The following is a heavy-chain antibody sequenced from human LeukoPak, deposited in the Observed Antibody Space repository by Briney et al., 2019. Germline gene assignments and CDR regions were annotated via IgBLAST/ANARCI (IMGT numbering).Heavy chain of an antibody. V-gene: IGHV4-34*01. CDR3: ARLGYSSSWYFNY. CDR2: INHSGST. D-gene: IGHD6-13*01. Sequence: SETLSLTCAVYGESFSGYYWSWIRQPPGKGLEWIGEINHSGSTYYNPSLKSRVTISVDTSKNQFSLKLSSVTAADTAVYYCARLGYSSSWYFNYWGQGTLVTVSS. CDR1: GESFSGYY. J-gene: IGHJ4*02.